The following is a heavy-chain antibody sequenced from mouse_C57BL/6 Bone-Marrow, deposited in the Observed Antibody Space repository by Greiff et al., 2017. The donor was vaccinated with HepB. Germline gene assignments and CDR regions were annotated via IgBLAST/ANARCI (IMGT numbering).Heavy chain of an antibody. D-gene: IGHD1-1*01. J-gene: IGHJ2*01. CDR2: IWRGGST. CDR1: GFSLTSYG. V-gene: IGHV2-5*01. CDR3: AIQMYYYGSSYVRGFDY. Sequence: VKLQESGPGLVQPSQSLSITCTVSGFSLTSYGVHWVRQSPGKGLEWLGVIWRGGSTDYNAAFMSRLSITKDNSKSQVFFKMNSLQADDTAIYYGAIQMYYYGSSYVRGFDYWGQGTTLTVSS.